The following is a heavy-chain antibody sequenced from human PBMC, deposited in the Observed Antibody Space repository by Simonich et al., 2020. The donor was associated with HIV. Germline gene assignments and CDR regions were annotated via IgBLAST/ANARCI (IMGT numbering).Heavy chain of an antibody. J-gene: IGHJ2*01. CDR1: GYTFTSYG. D-gene: IGHD3-10*01. CDR3: ASTSGVWFGEGWYFDL. V-gene: IGHV1-18*01. Sequence: QVQLVQSGAEVKKPGASVKVSCKASGYTFTSYGIIWVRLAPGQGLEWMGWLSAYNGNTNYAQKFQGRVTMTTDTSTSTAYMELRGLRSDDTAVYYCASTSGVWFGEGWYFDLWGRGTLVTVSS. CDR2: LSAYNGNT.